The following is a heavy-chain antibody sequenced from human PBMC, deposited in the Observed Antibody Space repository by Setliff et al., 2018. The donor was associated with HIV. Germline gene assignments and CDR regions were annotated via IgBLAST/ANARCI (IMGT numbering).Heavy chain of an antibody. CDR3: ARRGDYYYYYAMDF. CDR2: ISGSGSPI. CDR1: GFTFDRFW. Sequence: PGGSLRLSCAASGFTFDRFWMHWVRQAPGKGLEWISYISGSGSPIYYADSVKGRFTISRDNAKNSLYLQMNSLRAEDTAVYYCARRGDYYYYYAMDFWGQGTTVTVSS. D-gene: IGHD3-10*01. V-gene: IGHV3-48*01. J-gene: IGHJ6*02.